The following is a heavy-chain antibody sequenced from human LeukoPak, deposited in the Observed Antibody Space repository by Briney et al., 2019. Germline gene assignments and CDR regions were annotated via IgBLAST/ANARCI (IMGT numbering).Heavy chain of an antibody. CDR2: INPIFGTT. CDR3: ARLSMGLRYSKNSDYMDV. J-gene: IGHJ6*03. D-gene: IGHD5-12*01. V-gene: IGHV1-69*06. CDR1: GGTFSSYG. Sequence: SVKVSCKASGGTFSSYGISLVRQAPGPGLESMGGINPIFGTTNYAQKFQGRVTIIADKSTSTAYMELSRLKSEDTAVYYCARLSMGLRYSKNSDYMDVWGKGTTVTISS.